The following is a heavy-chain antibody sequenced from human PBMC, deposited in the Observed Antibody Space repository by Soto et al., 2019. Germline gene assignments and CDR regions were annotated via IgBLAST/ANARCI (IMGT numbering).Heavy chain of an antibody. CDR3: ARTERVAVISDFDY. D-gene: IGHD3-22*01. CDR2: ISAYNGNT. V-gene: IGHV1-18*01. CDR1: GYTFTSYG. Sequence: ASVKVSCKASGYTFTSYGISWVRQAPGQGLEWMGWISAYNGNTNYAQKLQGRVTMTTDTSTSTAYMELRSLRSDDTAVYYCARTERVAVISDFDYWGQGTLVTVSS. J-gene: IGHJ4*02.